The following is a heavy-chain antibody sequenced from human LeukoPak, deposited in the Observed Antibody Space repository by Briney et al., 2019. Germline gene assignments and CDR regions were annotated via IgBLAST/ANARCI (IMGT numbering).Heavy chain of an antibody. D-gene: IGHD5-18*01. CDR1: GYTLTELS. J-gene: IGHJ4*02. CDR2: FDPEDGET. Sequence: ASVTVSCTVSGYTLTELSMHWVRQAPGKGLEWMGGFDPEDGETIYAQKFQGRVTITEDTSTDTAYMELSSLRSEDTAVYYCATDLGIRGYWGQGTLVTVSS. CDR3: ATDLGIRGY. V-gene: IGHV1-24*01.